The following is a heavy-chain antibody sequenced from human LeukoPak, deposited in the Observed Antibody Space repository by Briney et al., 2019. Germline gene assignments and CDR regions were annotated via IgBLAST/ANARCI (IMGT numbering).Heavy chain of an antibody. V-gene: IGHV4-59*01. CDR1: GGSISSYY. CDR2: IYYSGST. D-gene: IGHD5-18*01. CDR3: ARTLRGYSYGPFDY. J-gene: IGHJ4*02. Sequence: SETLSLTCTVSGGSISSYYWSWLRQPPGKGLEWIGYIYYSGSTNYNPSLKSRVTISVDTPKNQFSLKLSSVTAADTAVYYCARTLRGYSYGPFDYWGQGTLVTVYS.